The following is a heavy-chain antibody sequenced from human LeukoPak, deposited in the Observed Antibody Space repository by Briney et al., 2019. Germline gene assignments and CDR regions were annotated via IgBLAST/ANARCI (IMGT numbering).Heavy chain of an antibody. J-gene: IGHJ4*02. D-gene: IGHD2-2*01. CDR1: AFTFHDYA. V-gene: IGHV3-9*01. CDR3: AKASSTDCSSTSCYFDY. CDR2: ISWNSGSI. Sequence: GGSLRHTFTACAFTFHDYAMHWIGQAPGKGLEWVSGISWNSGSIGYADSVKGRFTISRDNAKNFLYLQMNSLRAEDTALYYCAKASSTDCSSTSCYFDYWGQGTLVTVSS.